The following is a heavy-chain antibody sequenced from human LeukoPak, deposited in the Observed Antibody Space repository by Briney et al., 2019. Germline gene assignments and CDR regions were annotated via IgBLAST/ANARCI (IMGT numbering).Heavy chain of an antibody. J-gene: IGHJ5*02. D-gene: IGHD5-18*01. V-gene: IGHV3-30*18. Sequence: GGSLRLSCAASGFTFSSYGMHWVRQAPGKGLEWAAVISYDGSNKYYADSVKGRFTISRDNSKNTLYLQMNSLRAEDTAVYYCAKAVDTAMVTASWFDPWGQGTLVTVSS. CDR3: AKAVDTAMVTASWFDP. CDR1: GFTFSSYG. CDR2: ISYDGSNK.